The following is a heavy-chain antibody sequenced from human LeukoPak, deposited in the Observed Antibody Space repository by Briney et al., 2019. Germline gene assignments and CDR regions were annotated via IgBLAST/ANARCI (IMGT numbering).Heavy chain of an antibody. Sequence: QPRGSLRLSCAASGFTVSSNYMSWVRQAPGKGLEWVSVIYTGGSTYYADSVKGRFTISRDNSENTVYLQMNSLRAEDTAVYYCARIGVRDLRGSIDYWGQGTLVTVSS. V-gene: IGHV3-53*01. CDR2: IYTGGST. CDR3: ARIGVRDLRGSIDY. J-gene: IGHJ4*02. D-gene: IGHD3-3*01. CDR1: GFTVSSNY.